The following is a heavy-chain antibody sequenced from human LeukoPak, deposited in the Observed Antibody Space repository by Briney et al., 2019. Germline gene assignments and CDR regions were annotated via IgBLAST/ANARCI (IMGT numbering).Heavy chain of an antibody. J-gene: IGHJ4*02. D-gene: IGHD4-17*01. V-gene: IGHV3-9*01. Sequence: PGGSLRLSCAASGFTFDDYAMHWVRQAPGKGLEWVSGISWNSGTIGYADSVKGRFTISRDNAKKSLYLQMNSLRAEDTALYYCAKDSTVNSAYYFDYWGQGTLVTVSS. CDR3: AKDSTVNSAYYFDY. CDR2: ISWNSGTI. CDR1: GFTFDDYA.